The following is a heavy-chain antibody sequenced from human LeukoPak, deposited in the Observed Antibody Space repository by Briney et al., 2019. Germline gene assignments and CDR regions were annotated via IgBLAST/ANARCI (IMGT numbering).Heavy chain of an antibody. CDR2: IYPGDSDT. CDR1: GYSFTSYW. V-gene: IGHV5-51*01. J-gene: IGHJ2*01. D-gene: IGHD4-11*01. Sequence: GESLKISCKGSGYSFTSYWIGGMRQMPGKGLEWMDIIYPGDSDTRYSPSVQGQVTISADKSITTAYLQWSSLKASDTAMYYCARLYSNYGFGSGYFDLWGRGTLVTVSS. CDR3: ARLYSNYGFGSGYFDL.